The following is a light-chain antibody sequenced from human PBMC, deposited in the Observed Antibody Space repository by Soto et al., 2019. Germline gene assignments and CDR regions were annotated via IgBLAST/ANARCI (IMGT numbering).Light chain of an antibody. V-gene: IGLV4-69*01. CDR3: QTWGTGIRV. CDR2: LTSDGSH. Sequence: QPVLTQSPSASASLGASVKLTCTLSSGHSSYAIAWHQQQPEKGPRYLMKLTSDGSHSKGDGIPDRFSGSSSGAERYLTISSLQSEDEADYYCQTWGTGIRVFGGGTKLTAL. J-gene: IGLJ3*02. CDR1: SGHSSYA.